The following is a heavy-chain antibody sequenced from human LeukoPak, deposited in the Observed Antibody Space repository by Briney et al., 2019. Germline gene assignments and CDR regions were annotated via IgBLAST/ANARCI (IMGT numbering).Heavy chain of an antibody. CDR1: GYTLTELS. Sequence: ASVKVSCKVSGYTLTELSMHWVRQAPGKGLEWMGGFDPEDGETIYAQKFQGRVTMTEDTSTDTAYMELSSLRSEDTAVYYCATDTSPGYSSSWYYFDYWGQGTLVTVSS. D-gene: IGHD6-13*01. CDR2: FDPEDGET. CDR3: ATDTSPGYSSSWYYFDY. V-gene: IGHV1-24*01. J-gene: IGHJ4*02.